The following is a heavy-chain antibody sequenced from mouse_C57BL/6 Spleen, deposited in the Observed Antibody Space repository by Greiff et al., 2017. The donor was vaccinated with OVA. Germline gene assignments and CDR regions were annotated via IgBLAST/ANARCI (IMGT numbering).Heavy chain of an antibody. CDR2: IWSGGST. V-gene: IGHV2-2*01. Sequence: VHLVESGPGLVQPSQSLSITCTVSGFSLTSSGVHWVRQSPGKGLEWLGVIWSGGSTDYNAAFISRLSISKDNSKSQVFFKMNSLQADDTAIYYCATTIVTGWFAYWGQGTLVTVSA. CDR1: GFSLTSSG. J-gene: IGHJ3*01. D-gene: IGHD2-5*01. CDR3: ATTIVTGWFAY.